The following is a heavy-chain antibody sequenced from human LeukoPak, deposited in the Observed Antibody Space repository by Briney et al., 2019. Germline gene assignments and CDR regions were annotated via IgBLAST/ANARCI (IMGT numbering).Heavy chain of an antibody. J-gene: IGHJ5*02. D-gene: IGHD2-2*01. V-gene: IGHV4-34*01. CDR2: INHSGST. CDR3: VRVRSRVPAVYWFDP. CDR1: GGSFSGYY. Sequence: PSETLSLTCAVYGGSFSGYYWSWIRQPPGKGLEWIGEINHSGSTNYNPSLKSRVTISVDTSKNQFSLKLSSVTAADTAVYYCVRVRSRVPAVYWFDPWGQGTLVTVSS.